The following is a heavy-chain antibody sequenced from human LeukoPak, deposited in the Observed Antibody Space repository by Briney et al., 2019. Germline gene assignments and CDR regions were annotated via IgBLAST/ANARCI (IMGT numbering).Heavy chain of an antibody. D-gene: IGHD1-26*01. J-gene: IGHJ5*02. CDR3: ARDQRSESYYPWGWFDP. CDR2: IYSDGST. Sequence: GGSLRLSCAASGFAVSTNYLSWVRQAPGKGLEWVSVIYSDGSTYSTDSVKGRFTISRDNSKNTLYLQVNSLRPEDTAVYYCARDQRSESYYPWGWFDPWGQGTLVTVSS. V-gene: IGHV3-66*02. CDR1: GFAVSTNY.